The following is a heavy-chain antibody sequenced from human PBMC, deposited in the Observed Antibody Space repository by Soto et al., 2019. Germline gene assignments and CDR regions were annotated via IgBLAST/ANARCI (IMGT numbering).Heavy chain of an antibody. D-gene: IGHD6-13*01. V-gene: IGHV4-34*01. CDR3: ARDLLTAAAGPYNWFDP. J-gene: IGHJ5*02. Sequence: SETLSLTCAVYGGSISGYYWSWIRQPPGKGLEWIGEINHSGSTNYNPSLKSRVTISVDTSKNQFSLKLSSVTAADTAVYYCARDLLTAAAGPYNWFDPWGQGTLVTVSS. CDR2: INHSGST. CDR1: GGSISGYY.